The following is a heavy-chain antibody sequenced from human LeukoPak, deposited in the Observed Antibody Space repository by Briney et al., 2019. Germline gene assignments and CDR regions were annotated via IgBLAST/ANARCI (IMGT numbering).Heavy chain of an antibody. J-gene: IGHJ4*02. CDR1: GYTFTSYG. CDR2: ISAYNGNT. Sequence: ASVKVSCKASGYTFTSYGISWVRQAPGQGLEWMGWISAYNGNTNYAQKLQGRVTITADESTSTAYMELSSLRSEDTAVYYCARALTSSGAYWGQGTLVTVSS. V-gene: IGHV1-18*01. CDR3: ARALTSSGAY.